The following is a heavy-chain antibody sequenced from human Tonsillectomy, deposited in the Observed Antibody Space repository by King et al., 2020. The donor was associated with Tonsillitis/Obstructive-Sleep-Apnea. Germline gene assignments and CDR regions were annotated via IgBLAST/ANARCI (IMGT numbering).Heavy chain of an antibody. J-gene: IGHJ6*03. CDR2: ISAYNGNT. CDR1: GYTFTSHP. V-gene: IGHV1-18*01. CDR3: ARLLGGGSYSDDHYYYMDV. D-gene: IGHD1-26*01. Sequence: QLVQSGAEVKKPGASVNVSCKASGYTFTSHPITWVRQAPGQGLECMGWISAYNGNTNYAQNLQGRVTMTADTSTSTAYMELRSLRSDDTAVYYCARLLGGGSYSDDHYYYMDVWGKGTTVTVSS.